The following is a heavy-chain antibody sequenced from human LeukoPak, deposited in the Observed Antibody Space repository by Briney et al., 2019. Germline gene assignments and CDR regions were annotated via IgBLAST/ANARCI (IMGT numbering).Heavy chain of an antibody. CDR2: IYYSGST. CDR3: ARESLGY. D-gene: IGHD3-16*01. CDR1: GGSISSSSYY. V-gene: IGHV4-39*02. Sequence: SETLSLTCTVSGGSISSSSYYWGWIRQPPGKGLEWIGSIYYSGSTYYNPSLNSRVTISVDTSKNQFSLKLSSVTAADTAVYYCARESLGYWGQGTLVTVSS. J-gene: IGHJ4*02.